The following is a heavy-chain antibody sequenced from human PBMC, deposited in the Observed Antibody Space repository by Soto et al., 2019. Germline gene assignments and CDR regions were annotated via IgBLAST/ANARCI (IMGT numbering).Heavy chain of an antibody. V-gene: IGHV1-2*02. CDR1: GYTFTGYY. CDR2: INPNSGGT. J-gene: IGHJ6*02. CDR3: ARATVTTDPHYYYGMDV. Sequence: ASVKVSCKASGYTFTGYYMHWVRQAPGQELEWMGWINPNSGGTNYAQKFQGRVTMTRDTSISTAYMELSRLRSDDTAVYYCARATVTTDPHYYYGMDVWGQGTTVTVSS. D-gene: IGHD4-4*01.